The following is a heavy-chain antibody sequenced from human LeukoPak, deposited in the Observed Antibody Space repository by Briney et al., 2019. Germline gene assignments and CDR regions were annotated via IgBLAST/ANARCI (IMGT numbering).Heavy chain of an antibody. CDR2: IYYSGST. CDR3: ARHGTSGTNLNWFDP. V-gene: IGHV4-59*01. CDR1: GGSISSFY. D-gene: IGHD1-1*01. Sequence: SETLSLTCTVSGGSISSFYWSWIRQPPGKGLEWIGYIYYSGSTNYNPSLKSRVTISVDTSKNQFSLKLSSVTAADTSVYYCARHGTSGTNLNWFDPWGQGTLVTVCS. J-gene: IGHJ5*02.